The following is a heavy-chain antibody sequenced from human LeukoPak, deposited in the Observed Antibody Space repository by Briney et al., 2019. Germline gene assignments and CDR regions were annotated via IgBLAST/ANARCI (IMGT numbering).Heavy chain of an antibody. CDR1: GYSISSGYY. D-gene: IGHD1-26*01. CDR3: ARVLAGYSGYVDY. CDR2: IYHSAST. J-gene: IGHJ4*02. V-gene: IGHV4-38-2*01. Sequence: SETLSLTCAVSGYSISSGYYWGWIRQPPGKGLEWIGSIYHSASTYYNPSLKSRVTISVDTSKNQFSLKLSSVTAADTAVYYCARVLAGYSGYVDYWGQGTLVTVSS.